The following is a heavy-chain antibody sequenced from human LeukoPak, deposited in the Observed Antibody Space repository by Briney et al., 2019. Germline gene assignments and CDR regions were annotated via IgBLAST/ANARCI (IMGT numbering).Heavy chain of an antibody. CDR1: GFTFSSYW. J-gene: IGHJ6*04. CDR3: ARDRLYYGMDV. CDR2: IKQDGSEK. V-gene: IGHV3-7*03. D-gene: IGHD3-16*01. Sequence: PGGSLRLSCAASGFTFSSYWMSWVRQAPGKGLEWVANIKQDGSEKYYVDSVKGRFTISRDNAKNSMYLQMNSLSAEDTAVYYCARDRLYYGMDVWGKGTTVTVSS.